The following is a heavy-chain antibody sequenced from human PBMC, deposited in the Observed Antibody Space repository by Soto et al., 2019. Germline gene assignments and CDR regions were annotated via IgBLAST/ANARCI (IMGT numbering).Heavy chain of an antibody. V-gene: IGHV4-39*01. Sequence: PSETLSLTCTFSVVSISSSSYYCGWIRQPPWKGLEWIGSIYYSGSTYYNPSLKSRVTISVDTSKNQFSLKMSSVTAADTAVYYCARHAYYYDSSGYYFFEYWGQGTLVNVSS. D-gene: IGHD3-22*01. J-gene: IGHJ4*02. CDR1: VVSISSSSYY. CDR2: IYYSGST. CDR3: ARHAYYYDSSGYYFFEY.